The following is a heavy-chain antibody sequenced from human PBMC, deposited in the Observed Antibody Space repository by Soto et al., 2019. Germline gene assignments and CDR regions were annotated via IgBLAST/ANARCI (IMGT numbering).Heavy chain of an antibody. J-gene: IGHJ6*02. CDR1: GGSINSYY. Sequence: QVQLQESGPGLVKPSETLSLSCTVSGGSINSYYWSWIRQSPGKRMEWIGYVHHSWGSSYNPSLQSRGAISLETSKSQFSLKVTSVTATDTAVYYCARQGFGPLHGLVDVWGQGTTVTVSS. V-gene: IGHV4-59*08. CDR2: VHHSWGS. D-gene: IGHD3-10*01. CDR3: ARQGFGPLHGLVDV.